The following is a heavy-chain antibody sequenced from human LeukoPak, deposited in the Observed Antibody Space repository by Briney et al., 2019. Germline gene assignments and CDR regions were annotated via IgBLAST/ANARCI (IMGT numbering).Heavy chain of an antibody. CDR2: IYSSGGT. CDR3: TREVTGDDAFDI. Sequence: PGGSLRLSCTASGFTVGGNYMSWVRQAPGKGLEWVSVIYSSGGTYYADSVKGRFSVSRDNSQKTMYLQMNSLRVEDTAVYFCTREVTGDDAFDIWGQGTMVTVSS. D-gene: IGHD7-27*01. J-gene: IGHJ3*02. V-gene: IGHV3-66*01. CDR1: GFTVGGNY.